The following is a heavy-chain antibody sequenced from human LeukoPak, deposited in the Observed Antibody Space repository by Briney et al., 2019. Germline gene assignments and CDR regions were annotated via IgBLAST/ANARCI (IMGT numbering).Heavy chain of an antibody. D-gene: IGHD5-18*01. CDR2: IRSRAYGGTT. CDR1: EFTFGDHA. J-gene: IGHJ6*02. V-gene: IGHV3-49*04. Sequence: GRSLRLSGTASEFTFGDHAMSWVRQAPGKGLEWVGFIRSRAYGGTTEYAPAVKGRFLISRDDSKSIAYLHMNSLKTEDTAVYYCARGPIQQWLYNGMDVWGQGTTVSVSS. CDR3: ARGPIQQWLYNGMDV.